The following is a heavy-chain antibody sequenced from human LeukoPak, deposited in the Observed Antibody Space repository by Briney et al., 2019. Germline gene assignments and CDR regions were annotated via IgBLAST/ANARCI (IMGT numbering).Heavy chain of an antibody. CDR2: INNDGSDT. V-gene: IGHV3-74*01. CDR1: GFTFRSFW. J-gene: IGHJ3*01. D-gene: IGHD5-12*01. Sequence: GGSLRLSCAASGFTFRSFWIHWVRQAPGKGRVWVGRINNDGSDTIYADSVKGRFTISRDNAENTLYLQMNSLRVEDTAVYFCARGGFSHGFDVWGQGTVVTVSS. CDR3: ARGGFSHGFDV.